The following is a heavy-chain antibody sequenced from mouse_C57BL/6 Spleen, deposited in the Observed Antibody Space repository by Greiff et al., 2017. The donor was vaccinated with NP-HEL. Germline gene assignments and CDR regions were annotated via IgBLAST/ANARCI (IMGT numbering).Heavy chain of an antibody. V-gene: IGHV1-39*01. Sequence: VQLKESGPELVKPGASVKISCKASGYSFTDYNMNWVKQSNGKSLEWIGVINPNYGTTSYNQKFKGKATLTVDQSSSTAYMQLNSLTSEDSAVYYCARWGVTTRTWFAYWGQGTLVTVSA. D-gene: IGHD2-2*01. CDR1: GYSFTDYN. CDR2: INPNYGTT. J-gene: IGHJ3*01. CDR3: ARWGVTTRTWFAY.